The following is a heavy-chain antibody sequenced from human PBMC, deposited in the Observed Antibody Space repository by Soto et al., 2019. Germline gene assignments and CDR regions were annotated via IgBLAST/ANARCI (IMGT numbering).Heavy chain of an antibody. CDR3: VRDSGATLGSS. Sequence: QVQLVQSGAEVKKTGSSVKVSCKASGGTFSSYRVNWVRQAHGQGLEWVGGIVPIYRTADYAQNVQGRVTITADESARTSYMDLRSLTSQDTAVYYCVRDSGATLGSSWGQGTMVTASS. J-gene: IGHJ4*02. D-gene: IGHD6-13*01. CDR2: IVPIYRTA. V-gene: IGHV1-69*01. CDR1: GGTFSSYR.